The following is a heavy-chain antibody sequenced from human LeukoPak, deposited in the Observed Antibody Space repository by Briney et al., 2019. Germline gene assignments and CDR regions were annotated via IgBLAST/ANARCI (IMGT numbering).Heavy chain of an antibody. CDR2: INHSGST. D-gene: IGHD4-11*01. CDR3: ARAHYSGVAFDI. CDR1: GGSFSGYY. Sequence: PSETLSLTCAVYGGSFSGYYWSWIRQPPGKGLEWIGEINHSGSTNYSPSLKNRVTISVDTSKNQFSLKLSSVTAADTAVYYCARAHYSGVAFDIWGRGTMVTVSS. V-gene: IGHV4-34*01. J-gene: IGHJ3*02.